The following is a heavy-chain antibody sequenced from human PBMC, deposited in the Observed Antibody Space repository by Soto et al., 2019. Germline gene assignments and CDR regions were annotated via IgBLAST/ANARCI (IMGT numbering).Heavy chain of an antibody. D-gene: IGHD6-19*01. V-gene: IGHV1-8*01. CDR1: GDTFSSYD. CDR2: LNPNSGDT. J-gene: IGHJ4*02. CDR3: ATSGGGWYLY. Sequence: QVQLVQSGAEVKKPGASVKVSCKASGDTFSSYDINWVRQATGQGLEWMGWLNPNSGDTGYAQKFQGRVTLTRNTPITTAYIELSSLTSDDTAVYYCATSGGGWYLYWGQGTLVTVSS.